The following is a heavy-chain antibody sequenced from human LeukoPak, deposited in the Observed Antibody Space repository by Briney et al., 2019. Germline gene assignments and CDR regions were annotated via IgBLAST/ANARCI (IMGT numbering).Heavy chain of an antibody. CDR2: INWTGAST. D-gene: IGHD3-16*01. J-gene: IGHJ4*02. CDR3: ARGSRGTPGK. CDR1: GFSFDDYG. V-gene: IGHV3-20*01. Sequence: PGGSLRLSCAAYGFSFDDYGMTWVRQAPGKGLEWVSDINWTGASTGYADSVKGRFTISRDNAKNSLYLQMNSLRADDTALYTCARGSRGTPGKWGQGTLVTVSS.